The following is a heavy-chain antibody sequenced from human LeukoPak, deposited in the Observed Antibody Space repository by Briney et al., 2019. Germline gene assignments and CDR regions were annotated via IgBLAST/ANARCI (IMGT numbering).Heavy chain of an antibody. V-gene: IGHV3-7*01. CDR2: IKQDGSEK. Sequence: PGGSLRLSCVASKFILSDYWMNWVRQAPGKGLEGVANIKQDGSEKYYVDSVKGRFTISRDNAKNSVYLQVNSLRAEDTAVYYCARGFDGANAFDLWGQGTVVTVSS. CDR3: ARGFDGANAFDL. CDR1: KFILSDYW. J-gene: IGHJ3*01.